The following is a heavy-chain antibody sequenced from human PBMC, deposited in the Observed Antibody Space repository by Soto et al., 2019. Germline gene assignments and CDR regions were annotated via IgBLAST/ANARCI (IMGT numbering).Heavy chain of an antibody. D-gene: IGHD4-17*01. J-gene: IGHJ4*02. CDR2: INAGNGNT. CDR3: ARDLPGYGDYGAPAYYFDY. Sequence: QVQLVQSGAEVKKPGASVKVSCKASGYTFTSYAMHWVRQAPGQRLEWMGWINAGNGNTKYSQKFQGRVTITRDTSASTAYMELSSLRSEDTAVYYCARDLPGYGDYGAPAYYFDYWGQGTLVTVSS. V-gene: IGHV1-3*01. CDR1: GYTFTSYA.